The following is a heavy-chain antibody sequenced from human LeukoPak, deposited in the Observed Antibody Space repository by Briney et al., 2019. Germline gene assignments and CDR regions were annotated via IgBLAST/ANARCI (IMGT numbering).Heavy chain of an antibody. CDR2: LSGSGITT. Sequence: GGSLRLSCAASGFTFSNSAMSWVRRAPGKGLEWVSTLSGSGITTHYADSVKGRFTISRDNSKNTLYLQMDSLRAEDTAVYYCAKGIYSSGWSYFDYWGHGTLVTVSS. CDR3: AKGIYSSGWSYFDY. V-gene: IGHV3-23*01. J-gene: IGHJ4*01. CDR1: GFTFSNSA. D-gene: IGHD6-19*01.